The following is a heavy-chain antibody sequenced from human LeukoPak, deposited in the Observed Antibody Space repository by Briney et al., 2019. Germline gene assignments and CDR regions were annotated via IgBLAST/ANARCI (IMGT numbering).Heavy chain of an antibody. V-gene: IGHV3-9*01. D-gene: IGHD3-10*01. J-gene: IGHJ4*02. Sequence: GRSLRLSCAASGFTFDDYAMRWVRQAPGKGLEWVSGISWNSGSIGYADSVKGRFTISRDNATNSLYLQMNSLRAEDTALYYCAKGRAFDYWGQGTLVTVSS. CDR1: GFTFDDYA. CDR2: ISWNSGSI. CDR3: AKGRAFDY.